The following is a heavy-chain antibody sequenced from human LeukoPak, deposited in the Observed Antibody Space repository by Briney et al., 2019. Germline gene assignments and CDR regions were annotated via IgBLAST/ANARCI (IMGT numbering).Heavy chain of an antibody. D-gene: IGHD6-13*01. J-gene: IGHJ4*02. CDR1: GGSISSYY. V-gene: IGHV4-59*01. Sequence: SETLSLTCTVSGGSISSYYWSWIRQPPGKGLAWIGYIYYSGSNNYNPSLKSRVTISVDTSKNQFSLKLSSVTAADTAVYYCARLAAAGIGEFDYWGQGTLVTVSS. CDR3: ARLAAAGIGEFDY. CDR2: IYYSGSN.